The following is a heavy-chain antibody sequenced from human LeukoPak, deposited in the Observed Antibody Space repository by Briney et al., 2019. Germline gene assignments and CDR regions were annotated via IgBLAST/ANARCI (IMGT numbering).Heavy chain of an antibody. Sequence: ASVKVSCKASGGTFSSYTISWVRQAPGQGLEWMGRIIPILGIANYAQKFQGRVTITTDKSTSTAYMELSSLRSEDTAVYYCARDKDFWSGYRFGPYDAFDIWGQGTMVTVSS. CDR3: ARDKDFWSGYRFGPYDAFDI. V-gene: IGHV1-69*04. CDR1: GGTFSSYT. CDR2: IIPILGIA. J-gene: IGHJ3*02. D-gene: IGHD3-3*01.